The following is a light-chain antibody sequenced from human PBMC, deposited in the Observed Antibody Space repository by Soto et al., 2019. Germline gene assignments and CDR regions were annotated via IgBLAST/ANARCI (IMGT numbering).Light chain of an antibody. CDR2: ATS. V-gene: IGKV1-39*01. CDR3: QQSFTTPS. J-gene: IGKJ5*01. Sequence: DIQMSQSPSALSASGADRVDITCRASQTVSSYLNWYQQKPGTVPKLLIYATSNLQSGVPSRLSGRGFGTDFTLTIRSLQPEDFATYYCQQSFTTPSFGQGTRLEIK. CDR1: QTVSSY.